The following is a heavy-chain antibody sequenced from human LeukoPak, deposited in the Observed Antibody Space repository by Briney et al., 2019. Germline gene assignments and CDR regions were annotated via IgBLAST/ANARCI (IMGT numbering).Heavy chain of an antibody. V-gene: IGHV5-10-1*01. CDR1: GYSFTSYW. Sequence: GESLKISCKGSGYSFTSYWIGWVRQMPGKGLEWMGRIDLSDSYTKYSPSFQGHVTISADKSISTAYLQWSSLKASDTAMYYCARHGRPVITTPIDYWGQGTLVTVSS. D-gene: IGHD3-22*01. CDR2: IDLSDSYT. CDR3: ARHGRPVITTPIDY. J-gene: IGHJ4*02.